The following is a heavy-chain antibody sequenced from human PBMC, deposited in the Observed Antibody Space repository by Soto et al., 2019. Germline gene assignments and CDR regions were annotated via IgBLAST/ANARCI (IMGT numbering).Heavy chain of an antibody. CDR2: ISGSGGST. J-gene: IGHJ5*02. CDR1: GFTFSSYA. V-gene: IGHV3-23*01. Sequence: GGSLRLSCASSGFTFSSYAMSLVRQAPGKGLEWVSAISGSGGSTYYADSVKGRFTISRDNSKNTLYLQMNSLRAEDTAVYYCAKVVTMIVVVITKGWFDPWGQGTLVTVSS. D-gene: IGHD3-22*01. CDR3: AKVVTMIVVVITKGWFDP.